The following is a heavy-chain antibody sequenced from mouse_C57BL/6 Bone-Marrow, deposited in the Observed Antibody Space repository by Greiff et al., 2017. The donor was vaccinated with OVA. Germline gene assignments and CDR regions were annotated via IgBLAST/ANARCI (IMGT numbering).Heavy chain of an antibody. CDR3: ALLYTNSAD. Sequence: QVQLQQPGAELVMPGASVKLSCKASGYTFTSYWMHWVKQRPGQGLEWIGEIDPSDSYTNYNQKFKGKSTLTVDKSSSTAYMQLSSLTSEDSAVYYCALLYTNSADWGQGTLVTVSA. J-gene: IGHJ3*01. CDR1: GYTFTSYW. V-gene: IGHV1-69*01. D-gene: IGHD2-12*01. CDR2: IDPSDSYT.